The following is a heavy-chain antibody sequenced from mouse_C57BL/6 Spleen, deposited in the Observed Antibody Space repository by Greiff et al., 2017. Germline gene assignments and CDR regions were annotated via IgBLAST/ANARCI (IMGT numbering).Heavy chain of an antibody. Sequence: EVQLVESGGGLVKPGGSLKLSCAASGITFSDYGMHWVRQAPEKGLEWVAYISSGSSTIYYADTVKGRFTISRDNAKNTLFLQMTSLRSEDTAMYYCARDYDYDPYFDYWGQGTTLTVSS. CDR2: ISSGSSTI. CDR3: ARDYDYDPYFDY. D-gene: IGHD2-4*01. CDR1: GITFSDYG. V-gene: IGHV5-17*01. J-gene: IGHJ2*01.